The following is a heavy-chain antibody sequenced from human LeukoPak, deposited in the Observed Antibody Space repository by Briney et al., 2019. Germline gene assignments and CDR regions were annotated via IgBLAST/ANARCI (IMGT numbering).Heavy chain of an antibody. CDR3: ARGHSGGYPGYYYYYMDV. CDR2: ISAYNGNT. CDR1: GGTFSSYA. J-gene: IGHJ6*03. Sequence: ASVKVSCKASGGTFSSYAISWVRQAPGQGLEWMGWISAYNGNTNYAQKLQGRVTMTTDTSTSTAYMELRSLRSDDTAVYYCARGHSGGYPGYYYYYMDVWGKGTTVTVSS. D-gene: IGHD2-15*01. V-gene: IGHV1-18*01.